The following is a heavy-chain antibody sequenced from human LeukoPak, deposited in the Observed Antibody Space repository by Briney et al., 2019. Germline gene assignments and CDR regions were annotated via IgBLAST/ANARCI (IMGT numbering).Heavy chain of an antibody. CDR2: IIPIFGTA. J-gene: IGHJ5*02. CDR1: GGTFSSYA. Sequence: SVKVSCKASGGTFSSYAISWVRQAPGQGLEWMGGIIPIFGTANYAQKFQGRVTITADESTSTAYMELSSLRSEDTAVYYCARDQGYSSSWYTKSRQNWFDPWGQGTLVTVSS. CDR3: ARDQGYSSSWYTKSRQNWFDP. D-gene: IGHD6-13*01. V-gene: IGHV1-69*13.